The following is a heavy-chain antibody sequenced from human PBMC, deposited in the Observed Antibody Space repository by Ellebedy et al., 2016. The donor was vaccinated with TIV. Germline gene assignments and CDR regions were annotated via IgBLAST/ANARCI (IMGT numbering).Heavy chain of an antibody. V-gene: IGHV3-48*02. D-gene: IGHD1-26*01. Sequence: GESLKISXAASGFTFSTYSMNWVRQAPGKGLEWVAFIRRSTNSISYADSVKGRFTISRDDAENSLYLQMNSLRDEDTAVYYCARGGAGFDSMNRELSFDSWGQGTLVTVSS. CDR3: ARGGAGFDSMNRELSFDS. CDR2: IRRSTNSI. CDR1: GFTFSTYS. J-gene: IGHJ4*02.